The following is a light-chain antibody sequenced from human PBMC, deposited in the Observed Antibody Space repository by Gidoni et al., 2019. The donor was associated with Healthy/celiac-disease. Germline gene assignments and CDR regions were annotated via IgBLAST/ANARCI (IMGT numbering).Light chain of an antibody. Sequence: SYELTQPPSVSVSPGQTASITCSGDKLGDKYACWYQQKQGQSPVLVIYQDSKRPPRTPDRFSGSNSGNTATLTISGTQAMDEADYYCQAWDSSTAVFGGGTKLTVL. V-gene: IGLV3-1*01. J-gene: IGLJ2*01. CDR2: QDS. CDR3: QAWDSSTAV. CDR1: KLGDKY.